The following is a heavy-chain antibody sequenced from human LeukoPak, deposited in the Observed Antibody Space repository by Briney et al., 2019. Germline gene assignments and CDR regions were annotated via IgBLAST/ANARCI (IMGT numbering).Heavy chain of an antibody. J-gene: IGHJ6*03. D-gene: IGHD3-3*01. Sequence: PGASVKVSCKASGYTFTSYYMHWVRQAPGQGLEWMGWINPNSGGTNYAQKFQGRVTMTRDTSISTAYMELSRLRSDDTAVYYCAKGRSNYYYYYMDVWGKGTTVTVSS. V-gene: IGHV1-2*02. CDR2: INPNSGGT. CDR1: GYTFTSYY. CDR3: AKGRSNYYYYYMDV.